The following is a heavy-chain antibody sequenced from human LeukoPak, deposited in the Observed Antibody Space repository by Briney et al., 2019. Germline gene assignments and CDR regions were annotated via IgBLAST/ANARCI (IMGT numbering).Heavy chain of an antibody. CDR1: GYTFTGYY. Sequence: GASVKVSCKASGYTFTGYYMHWVRQAPGQGLEWMGWMNPNSGGTNYAQKFQGRVTMTRDTSISTAYMELSRLRSDDTAVYYCARGIAARPGVGLGYMDVWGKGTTVTVSS. J-gene: IGHJ6*03. CDR3: ARGIAARPGVGLGYMDV. V-gene: IGHV1-2*02. D-gene: IGHD6-6*01. CDR2: MNPNSGGT.